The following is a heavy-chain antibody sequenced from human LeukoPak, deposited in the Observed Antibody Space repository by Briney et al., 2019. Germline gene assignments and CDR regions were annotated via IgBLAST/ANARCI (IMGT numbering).Heavy chain of an antibody. V-gene: IGHV1-69*04. J-gene: IGHJ4*02. CDR1: GGTFSSYA. CDR2: IIPILGIA. D-gene: IGHD1-26*01. Sequence: GASVKVSCKASGGTFSSYAISWVRQAPGQGLEWMGRIIPILGIANYAQKFQGRVTITADKSTSTAYMELSSLRSEDTAVYYCASDPLSESSGSSNEFDYWGQGTLVTVSS. CDR3: ASDPLSESSGSSNEFDY.